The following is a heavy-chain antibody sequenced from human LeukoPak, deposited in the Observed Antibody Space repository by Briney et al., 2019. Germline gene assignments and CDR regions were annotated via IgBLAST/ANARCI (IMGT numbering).Heavy chain of an antibody. V-gene: IGHV3-7*03. CDR3: AKDRVTYQYSSGWYFDY. J-gene: IGHJ4*02. CDR2: IKQDGSEK. Sequence: GGSLRLSCAASGFTFSSYWMSWVRQAPGKGLEWVANIKQDGSEKYYVDSVKGRFTISRDNAKNSLYLQMNSLRAEDTAVYYCAKDRVTYQYSSGWYFDYWGQGTLVTVSS. CDR1: GFTFSSYW. D-gene: IGHD6-19*01.